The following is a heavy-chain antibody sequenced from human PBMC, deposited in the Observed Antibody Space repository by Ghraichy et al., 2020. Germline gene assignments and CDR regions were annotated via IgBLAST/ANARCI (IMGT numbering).Heavy chain of an antibody. CDR1: GFTFSSYA. CDR3: AREVDYYGSGSYYRQDY. J-gene: IGHJ4*02. D-gene: IGHD3-10*01. Sequence: SLNISCAASGFTFSSYAMHWVRQAPGKGLEWVAVISYDGSNKYYADSVKGRFTISRDNSKNTLYLQMNSLRAEDTAVYYCAREVDYYGSGSYYRQDYWGQGTLVTVSS. V-gene: IGHV3-30*04. CDR2: ISYDGSNK.